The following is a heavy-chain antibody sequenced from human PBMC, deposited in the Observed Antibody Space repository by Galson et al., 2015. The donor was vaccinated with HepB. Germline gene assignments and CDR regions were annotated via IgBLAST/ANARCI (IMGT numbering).Heavy chain of an antibody. J-gene: IGHJ6*02. D-gene: IGHD4-11*01. CDR1: GGTFSSYA. CDR3: ARDGMTTVMRVVTGHGSMDV. CDR2: IIPIFGTA. V-gene: IGHV1-69*01. Sequence: SCKASGGTFSSYAISWVRQAPGQGLEWMGGIIPIFGTANYAQKFQGRVTITADESTSTAYMELSSLRSEDTAVYYCARDGMTTVMRVVTGHGSMDVWGQGTTVTVSS.